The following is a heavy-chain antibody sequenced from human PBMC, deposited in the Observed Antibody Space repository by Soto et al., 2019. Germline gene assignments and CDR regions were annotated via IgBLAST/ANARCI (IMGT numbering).Heavy chain of an antibody. J-gene: IGHJ6*02. CDR3: ARRFVTMVRGVIRYYYGMDV. CDR2: IYYSGST. D-gene: IGHD3-10*01. V-gene: IGHV4-39*01. Sequence: SETLSLTCTVSGGSISSSSYYWGWIRQPPGKGLEWIGSIYYSGSTYYNPSLKSRVTISVDTSKNQFSLKLSSVTAADTAVYYCARRFVTMVRGVIRYYYGMDVWGQVTTVTISS. CDR1: GGSISSSSYY.